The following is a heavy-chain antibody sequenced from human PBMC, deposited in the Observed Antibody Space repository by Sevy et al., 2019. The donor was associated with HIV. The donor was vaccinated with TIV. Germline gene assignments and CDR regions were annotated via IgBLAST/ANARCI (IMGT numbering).Heavy chain of an antibody. CDR3: AKGSKATGSAFDI. CDR1: GFIFSNYG. D-gene: IGHD1-1*01. J-gene: IGHJ3*02. Sequence: GGCLRLSCAASGFIFSNYGMLWVRQAPGKGLEWVAVVSYDGSTKYYTGSVRGRFSISRDNSKNTVYLQMNSLRVEDTAVYYCAKGSKATGSAFDIWGQGTMVTVSS. V-gene: IGHV3-30*18. CDR2: VSYDGSTK.